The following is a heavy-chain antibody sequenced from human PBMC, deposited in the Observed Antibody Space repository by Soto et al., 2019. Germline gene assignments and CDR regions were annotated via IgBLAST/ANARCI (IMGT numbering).Heavy chain of an antibody. CDR3: AKDLVSEGLEVVIFDS. CDR1: GFTFSSYA. CDR2: ISGSGGST. V-gene: IGHV3-23*01. Sequence: GGSLRLSCAASGFTFSSYAMSWVRQAPGKGLEWVSAISGSGGSTYYADSVKGRFTISRDNSKNTLYLQMNSLRAEDTAVYYCAKDLVSEGLEVVIFDSWGQGTLVTASS. J-gene: IGHJ4*02. D-gene: IGHD3-22*01.